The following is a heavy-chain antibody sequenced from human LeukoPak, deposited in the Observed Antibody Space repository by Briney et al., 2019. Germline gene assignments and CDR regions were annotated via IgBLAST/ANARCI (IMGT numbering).Heavy chain of an antibody. D-gene: IGHD3-22*01. Sequence: SETLSLTCTVSGGSISSSSYYWGWIRQPPGKGLEWIVSIYYTRSTYYNPSLKSRVTISVDTSKNQFSLRLTSVTAADTAVDYCARGVTMIVVVIHDWYFDLWGRGTLVTVSS. J-gene: IGHJ2*01. CDR1: GGSISSSSYY. CDR2: IYYTRST. V-gene: IGHV4-39*01. CDR3: ARGVTMIVVVIHDWYFDL.